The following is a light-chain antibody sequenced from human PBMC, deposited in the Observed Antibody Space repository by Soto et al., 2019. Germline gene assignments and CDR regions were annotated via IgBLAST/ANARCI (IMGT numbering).Light chain of an antibody. CDR2: AAS. J-gene: IGKJ1*01. CDR3: PEYNTATWT. CDR1: QGISNY. V-gene: IGKV1-27*01. Sequence: DIQMTQSPSSLSASVGDRVTITCRASQGISNYLAWYQQKPGKVPKLLIYAASTLQTGVPSRFIGSGSATDFTLTISSLQPEDVATYYWPEYNTATWTFGQGTKVEIK.